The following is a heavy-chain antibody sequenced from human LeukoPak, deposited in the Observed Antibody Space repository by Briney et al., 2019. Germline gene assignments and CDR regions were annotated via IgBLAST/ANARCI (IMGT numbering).Heavy chain of an antibody. CDR2: IYYSGST. CDR3: ARGRRFIYDSSGYYYYYYMDV. CDR1: GGSISSYY. J-gene: IGHJ6*03. Sequence: KPSETLSLTCTVSGGSISSYYWSWIRQPPGKGLEWIGYIYYSGSTNYNPSLKSRVTISVDTSKNQFSLKLSSVTAADTAVYYCARGRRFIYDSSGYYYYYYMDVWGKGTTVTVSS. V-gene: IGHV4-59*12. D-gene: IGHD3-22*01.